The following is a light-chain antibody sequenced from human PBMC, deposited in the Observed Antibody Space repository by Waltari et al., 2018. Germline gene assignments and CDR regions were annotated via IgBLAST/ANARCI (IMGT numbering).Light chain of an antibody. CDR1: QSISNW. J-gene: IGKJ4*01. Sequence: DIQMTQSPYTLSASVGDRVIITCRASQSISNWLAWYQQKPGKSPKLLIYKASSLESGVPSRFSGSGSGTVFTLTISSLQADDFATYYCQQYNSYSLLTFGGGTKVEIK. CDR3: QQYNSYSLLT. V-gene: IGKV1-5*03. CDR2: KAS.